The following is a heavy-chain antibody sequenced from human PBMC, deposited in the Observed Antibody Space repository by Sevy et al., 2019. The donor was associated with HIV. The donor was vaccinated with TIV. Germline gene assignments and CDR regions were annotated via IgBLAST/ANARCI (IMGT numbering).Heavy chain of an antibody. D-gene: IGHD5-18*01. Sequence: KQSQTLSLTCTVSGGSITSSSYHWGWIRQPPGKGLEWIGNIYYTGSTSYNPSLGSRVTISVDRSKNQFSLKVTSVTAADTAVYYCARPNSLDYSFAMDVWGQGTTVTVSS. CDR3: ARPNSLDYSFAMDV. CDR2: IYYTGST. CDR1: GGSITSSSYH. J-gene: IGHJ6*02. V-gene: IGHV4-39*01.